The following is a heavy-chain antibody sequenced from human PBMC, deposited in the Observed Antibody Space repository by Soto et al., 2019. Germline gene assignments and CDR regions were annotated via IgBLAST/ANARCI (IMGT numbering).Heavy chain of an antibody. D-gene: IGHD1-1*01. J-gene: IGHJ3*02. CDR3: ARVERGTATTVVDAFDI. CDR2: MSHSGGT. V-gene: IGHV4-34*01. CDR1: GGSVNSGNYY. Sequence: QVQLQQWGAGLLKPSETLSLTCAVFGGSVNSGNYYWSWIRQPPGKGLEWIGEMSHSGGTHFNPSLKSRVTISVDTPKNQFSRKMSSVTAADPALYYCARVERGTATTVVDAFDIWGPGTMVTVSS.